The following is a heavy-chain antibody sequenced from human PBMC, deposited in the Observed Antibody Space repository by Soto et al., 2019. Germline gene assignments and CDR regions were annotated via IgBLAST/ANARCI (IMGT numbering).Heavy chain of an antibody. Sequence: SETLSLTCIVSGESISSSSYYWGWIRQPPGKGLEWIGSIYYSGRTYYNPSFKSRVTISIDTSKNQFSLKLSSVTATDTAVYYCARQRTTVVTQAYSDHWGQGALVTVSS. J-gene: IGHJ4*02. CDR1: GESISSSSYY. CDR3: ARQRTTVVTQAYSDH. V-gene: IGHV4-39*01. D-gene: IGHD2-21*02. CDR2: IYYSGRT.